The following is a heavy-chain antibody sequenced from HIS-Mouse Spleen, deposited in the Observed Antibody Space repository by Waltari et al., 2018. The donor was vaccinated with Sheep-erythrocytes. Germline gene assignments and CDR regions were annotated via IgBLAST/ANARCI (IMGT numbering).Heavy chain of an antibody. Sequence: EVQLVESGGGLVKPGGSLRLSCAASGFTFSNAWMSWVRQAPGKGLEWVGRIKRKTDGGKTDYAPPVKGRCTISRDESKNTLYLQMNSLKTEDTAVYYCTTRKGAFDIWGQGTMVTVSS. J-gene: IGHJ3*02. CDR2: IKRKTDGGKT. V-gene: IGHV3-15*01. CDR1: GFTFSNAW. CDR3: TTRKGAFDI.